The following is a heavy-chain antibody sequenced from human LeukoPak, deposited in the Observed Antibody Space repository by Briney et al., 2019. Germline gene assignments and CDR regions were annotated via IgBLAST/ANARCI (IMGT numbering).Heavy chain of an antibody. Sequence: GGSLRLSCAASGFTFSNAWMSWVRQAPGKGLEWVGRIKSKTDGGTTDYAAPVKGRFTISRDDSKNTLYLQMNSLKTEDTAVYYCARDSSSFPNYFDYWGQGTLVTVSS. CDR3: ARDSSSFPNYFDY. CDR1: GFTFSNAW. CDR2: IKSKTDGGTT. V-gene: IGHV3-15*01. J-gene: IGHJ4*02.